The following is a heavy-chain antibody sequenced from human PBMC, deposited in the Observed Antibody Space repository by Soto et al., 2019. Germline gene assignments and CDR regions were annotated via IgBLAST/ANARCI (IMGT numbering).Heavy chain of an antibody. D-gene: IGHD6-13*01. CDR3: ARXSSLRRDYYYYYYGMDV. J-gene: IGHJ6*02. CDR2: ISSSGSTI. CDR1: GFTFSSYE. Sequence: PGGSLRLSCAASGFTFSSYEMNWVRQAPGKGLEWVSYISSSGSTIYYADSVKGRFTISRDNAKNSLYLQMNSLRAEDTAVYYCARXSSLRRDYYYYYYGMDVWDQGTTVTVSS. V-gene: IGHV3-48*03.